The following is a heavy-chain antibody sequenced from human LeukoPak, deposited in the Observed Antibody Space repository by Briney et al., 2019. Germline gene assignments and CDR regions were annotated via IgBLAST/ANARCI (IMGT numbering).Heavy chain of an antibody. CDR1: GGSISSGGYS. D-gene: IGHD4-11*01. CDR3: ARGYSNYLDY. J-gene: IGHJ4*02. CDR2: IYHSGST. V-gene: IGHV4-30-2*01. Sequence: SETLSLTCTVSGGSISSGGYSWSWIRQPPGKGLEWIGYIYHSGSTYYNPSLKSRVTISVDRSKNQFSLKLSSVTAADTAVYYCARGYSNYLDYWGQGTLVTVSS.